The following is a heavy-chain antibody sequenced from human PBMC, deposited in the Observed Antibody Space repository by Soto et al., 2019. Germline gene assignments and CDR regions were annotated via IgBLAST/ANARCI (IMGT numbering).Heavy chain of an antibody. CDR1: GFTFSSYS. D-gene: IGHD5-18*01. V-gene: IGHV3-21*01. Sequence: GGSLRLSCAASGFTFSSYSMNWVRKAPGKGLEWVSSISSSSSYIYYADSVKGRFTISRDNAKNSLYLQMNSLRAEDTAVYYCARDQYSYGNYYDGMDVWGQGTTVTV. J-gene: IGHJ6*02. CDR2: ISSSSSYI. CDR3: ARDQYSYGNYYDGMDV.